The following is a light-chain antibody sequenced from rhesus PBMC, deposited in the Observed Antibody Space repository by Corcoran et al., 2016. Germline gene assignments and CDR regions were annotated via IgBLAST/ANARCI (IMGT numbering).Light chain of an antibody. CDR3: EQTLHTPRT. CDR2: LVS. V-gene: IGKV2-78*01. J-gene: IGKJ1*01. CDR1: QSLLRSNGYTY. Sequence: IVMTQNQISLSVTPGEPASISCRSSQSLLRSNGYTYLHWYLPKPGPSPQLLLYLVSNRASGVPDRVRGSGSGTDVTREISRVEAEDVGVYYFEQTLHTPRTFGQGTKVELK.